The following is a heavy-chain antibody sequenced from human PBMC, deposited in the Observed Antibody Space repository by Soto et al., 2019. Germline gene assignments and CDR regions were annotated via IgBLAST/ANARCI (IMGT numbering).Heavy chain of an antibody. J-gene: IGHJ6*03. CDR2: INPSGGST. Sequence: ASVKVSCQASGYTFTSYYMHWVRQAPGQGLEWMGIINPSGGSTSYAQKFQGRVTMTRDTSTSTVYMELSSLRSEDTAVYYCARDGIVRFLEWSPSYYYYYMDVWAKGTTVTISS. V-gene: IGHV1-46*03. CDR3: ARDGIVRFLEWSPSYYYYYMDV. CDR1: GYTFTSYY. D-gene: IGHD3-3*01.